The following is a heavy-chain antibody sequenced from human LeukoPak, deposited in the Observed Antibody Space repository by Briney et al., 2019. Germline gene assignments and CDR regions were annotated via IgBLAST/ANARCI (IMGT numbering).Heavy chain of an antibody. CDR2: IFYREGFSYGGTT. V-gene: IGHV4-59*05. CDR1: GVSISCYY. CDR3: ARQISGNRDY. D-gene: IGHD3-10*01. J-gene: IGHJ4*02. Sequence: PSETLSLTCTVSGVSISCYYWIWIRQSPRRGLEYIGSIFYREGFSYGGTTFYNPSLQSRVTISVDTSKNAFSLRLCSVTAADTALNYCARQISGNRDYWGQGTLVTVSA.